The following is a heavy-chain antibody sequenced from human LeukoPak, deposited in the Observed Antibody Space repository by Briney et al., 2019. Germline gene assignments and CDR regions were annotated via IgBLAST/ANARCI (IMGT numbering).Heavy chain of an antibody. V-gene: IGHV1-2*02. CDR2: INPNTGDT. D-gene: IGHD2-15*01. CDR1: GYTFTGYY. Sequence: ASVKVSCKASGYTFTGYYLFWVRQAPGQGLEWMGWINPNTGDTKYGQKFQGRVTLTRDTSIRSTYMELSSLRSDDTAVYYCARDERYCNGDNHYPDLGYWGQGTLVTVSS. CDR3: ARDERYCNGDNHYPDLGY. J-gene: IGHJ4*02.